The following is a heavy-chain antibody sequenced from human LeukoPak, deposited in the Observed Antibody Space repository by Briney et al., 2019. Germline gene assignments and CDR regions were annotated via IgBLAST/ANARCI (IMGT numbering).Heavy chain of an antibody. Sequence: GGSLRLSCTASGLTFSNYSMNWVRQAPGKGLEWLSYIKRNSNTIYYADSVKGRFFISRDNAEKSLYLQMNSLRVEDTVVYFCASRFYWGQGTLVTVSS. CDR2: IKRNSNTI. CDR3: ASRFY. V-gene: IGHV3-48*04. CDR1: GLTFSNYS. J-gene: IGHJ4*02.